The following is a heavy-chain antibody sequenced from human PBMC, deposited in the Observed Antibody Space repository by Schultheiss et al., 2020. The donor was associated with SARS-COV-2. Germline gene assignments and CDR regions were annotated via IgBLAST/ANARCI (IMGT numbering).Heavy chain of an antibody. D-gene: IGHD2/OR15-2a*01. CDR2: INSDGSST. J-gene: IGHJ6*02. Sequence: GGSLRLSCAASGFTFSSYSMNWVRQAPGKGLVWVSRINSDGSSTSYADSVKGRFTISRHNSKNTLYVQMNSLRAEDTAVYYCARDLSGDYYYYGMDVWGQGTTVTVS. CDR1: GFTFSSYS. V-gene: IGHV3-74*01. CDR3: ARDLSGDYYYYGMDV.